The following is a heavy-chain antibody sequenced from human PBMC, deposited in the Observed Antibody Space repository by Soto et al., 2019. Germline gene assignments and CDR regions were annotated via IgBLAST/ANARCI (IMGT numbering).Heavy chain of an antibody. Sequence: ASVKVSCKASGYTFTDYYMHWVRQAPGQGLEWMGWINPNSGGTNYAQKFQGRLTITKDTSKNQVILTVTNTDPVDTATYYCAHRPDDSGYFDYWGQGALVTVSS. J-gene: IGHJ4*02. CDR1: GYTFTDYY. V-gene: IGHV1-2*02. CDR2: INPNSGGT. D-gene: IGHD3-22*01. CDR3: AHRPDDSGYFDY.